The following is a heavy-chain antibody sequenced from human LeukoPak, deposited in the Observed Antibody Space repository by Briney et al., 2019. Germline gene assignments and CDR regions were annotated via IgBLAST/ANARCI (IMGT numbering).Heavy chain of an antibody. CDR1: GGSISSAGYY. V-gene: IGHV4-39*07. CDR2: IYYRGTT. D-gene: IGHD5-12*01. Sequence: SETLSLTCTVSGGSISSAGYYWGWVRQPPGRGLEWIGTIYYRGTTYYNPSLKSRLTISVDPSKNHFSLKLSSVTAADTAIYYCARVEYSGYDRYWGQGTLVTVSS. CDR3: ARVEYSGYDRY. J-gene: IGHJ4*02.